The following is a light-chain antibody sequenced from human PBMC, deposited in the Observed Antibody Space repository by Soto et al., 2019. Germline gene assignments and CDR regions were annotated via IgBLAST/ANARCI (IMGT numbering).Light chain of an antibody. CDR2: GVS. Sequence: QSALTQPRSVSASPGQSVTISCTGTRSDVGGYNYVSWYQHHPGKAPKLMIYGVSERPSGVPDRFSGSKSGNTASLTISGLQAEDEADYYCCSDAGTTYVFGTGTKVTVL. J-gene: IGLJ1*01. V-gene: IGLV2-11*01. CDR3: CSDAGTTYV. CDR1: RSDVGGYNY.